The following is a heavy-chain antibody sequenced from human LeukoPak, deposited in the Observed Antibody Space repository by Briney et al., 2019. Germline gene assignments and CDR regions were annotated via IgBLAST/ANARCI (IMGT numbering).Heavy chain of an antibody. Sequence: SQTLSLTCTVSGGSINSGGYYWSWIRQHPGKGLEWIGYIYYSGNTYYNPSLKSRITISLDTSKNQFSLKLSSVTAADTAVYYCARGSSGWLRFDYWSQGTLVTVSS. CDR3: ARGSSGWLRFDY. D-gene: IGHD6-19*01. V-gene: IGHV4-31*03. CDR2: IYYSGNT. CDR1: GGSINSGGYY. J-gene: IGHJ4*02.